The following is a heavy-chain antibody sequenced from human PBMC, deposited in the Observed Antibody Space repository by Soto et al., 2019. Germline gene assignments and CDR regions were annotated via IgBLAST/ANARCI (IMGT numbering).Heavy chain of an antibody. D-gene: IGHD3-22*01. Sequence: ASVKVSCKASGYTFNMYYISWVLQAPGQGLEWMGWISAYNGNTNYAQKLQGRVTMTTDTSTSTAYMELRSLRSEDTAVYYCARGSGYYYWDDYWGQGTLVTVSS. J-gene: IGHJ4*02. CDR2: ISAYNGNT. CDR3: ARGSGYYYWDDY. CDR1: GYTFNMYY. V-gene: IGHV1-18*01.